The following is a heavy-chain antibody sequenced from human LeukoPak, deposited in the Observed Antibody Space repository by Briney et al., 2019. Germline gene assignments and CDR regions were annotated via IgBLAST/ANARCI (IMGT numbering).Heavy chain of an antibody. CDR3: ARGSIRSGYDYDY. J-gene: IGHJ4*02. CDR1: GYTFTDYY. CDR2: INANSGDT. Sequence: ASVKVSCKASGYTFTDYYIHWVRQAPGQGLEWMGWINANSGDTNFAQKFQGLVTMTRDPSISAAYMELSRLRSDGTAVYYCARGSIRSGYDYDYWGQGTLVTVSS. V-gene: IGHV1-2*04. D-gene: IGHD5-12*01.